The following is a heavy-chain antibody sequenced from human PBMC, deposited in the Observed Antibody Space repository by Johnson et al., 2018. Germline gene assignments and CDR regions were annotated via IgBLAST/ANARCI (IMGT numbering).Heavy chain of an antibody. CDR1: HGSISSYY. J-gene: IGHJ4*02. Sequence: QVQLQESGPGLVKPSETLSLTCTMSHGSISSYYWNWIRQPPGKGLEWIGNIYYTGTTDFNPSLKSRVSMSVDTSKNPLSLKVTSVTAADTAVYCCARDLARNCIGSGLGHWGQGILVTVSS. D-gene: IGHD3-10*01. CDR3: ARDLARNCIGSGLGH. CDR2: IYYTGTT. V-gene: IGHV4-59*01.